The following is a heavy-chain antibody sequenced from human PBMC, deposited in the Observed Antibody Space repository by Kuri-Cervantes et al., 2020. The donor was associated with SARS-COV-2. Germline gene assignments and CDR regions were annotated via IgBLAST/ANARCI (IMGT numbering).Heavy chain of an antibody. Sequence: SCKASGYTFSSYAMSWVRQAPGKGLEWVSAISGSGGSTYYADSVKGRFTISRDNSKNTLYLQMNSLRAEDTAVYYCARELGGSGSYYSTYYYYGMDVWGQGTTVTVSS. CDR3: ARELGGSGSYYSTYYYYGMDV. D-gene: IGHD3-10*01. J-gene: IGHJ6*02. CDR1: GYTFSSYA. CDR2: ISGSGGST. V-gene: IGHV3-23*01.